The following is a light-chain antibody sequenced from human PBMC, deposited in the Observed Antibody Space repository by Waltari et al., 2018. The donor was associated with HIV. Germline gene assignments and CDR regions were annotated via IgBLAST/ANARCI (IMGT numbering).Light chain of an antibody. Sequence: QSVLTQPPSVSGAPGQRVTISCTGSSSNIGAGYDVHWYQQLPGTAPKLLTYANINRPSGFPDRFSGSKSGSSASLAITGLQAEYEAHYYCQSFDSSLTTSGVIFGGGTKLTVL. V-gene: IGLV1-40*01. J-gene: IGLJ2*01. CDR1: SSNIGAGYD. CDR3: QSFDSSLTTSGVI. CDR2: ANI.